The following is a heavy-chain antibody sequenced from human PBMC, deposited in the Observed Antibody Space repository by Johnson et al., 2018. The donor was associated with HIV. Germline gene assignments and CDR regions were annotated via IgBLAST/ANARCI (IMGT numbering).Heavy chain of an antibody. Sequence: QVQLVESGGGVVRPGGSLRLSCAASGFSFSSYAMGWVRQAQGKGLEWVAVISYDGSNKYYADSVKGRFTISRDNSKNTLYLQMNSLRAEDTAVYYWAKGERGYSSSSDAFDIWGQGTMVTVSS. CDR3: AKGERGYSSSSDAFDI. CDR1: GFSFSSYA. J-gene: IGHJ3*02. CDR2: ISYDGSNK. D-gene: IGHD6-6*01. V-gene: IGHV3-30*18.